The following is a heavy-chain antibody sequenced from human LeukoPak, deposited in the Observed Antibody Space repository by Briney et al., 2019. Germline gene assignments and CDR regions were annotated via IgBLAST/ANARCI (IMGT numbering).Heavy chain of an antibody. V-gene: IGHV3-21*01. J-gene: IGHJ4*02. D-gene: IGHD1-14*01. CDR1: GFTFSSFS. CDR2: ISSSSTYI. CDR3: ARETTPGDY. Sequence: GGSLRLSCAASGFTFSSFSMNWVRQAPGKGLEWVSSISSSSTYIYYADSVKGRLTTHRDNAKNSLHLQMHSLRAEDTAVYYCARETTPGDYWGQGTLVTVSS.